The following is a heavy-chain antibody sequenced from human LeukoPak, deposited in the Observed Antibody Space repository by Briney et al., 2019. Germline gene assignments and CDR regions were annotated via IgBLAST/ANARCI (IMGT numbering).Heavy chain of an antibody. V-gene: IGHV4-59*01. CDR3: ARAPRPSSGDYVWGSYRYRADYYGMDV. CDR2: IYYSGST. Sequence: PSETLSLTCTVSGGSISSYYWSWIRQPPGKGLEWIGYIYYSGSTNYNPSLKSRVTISVDTSKNQFSLKLSSVTAADTAVYYCARAPRPSSGDYVWGSYRYRADYYGMDVWGKGTTVTVSS. J-gene: IGHJ6*04. CDR1: GGSISSYY. D-gene: IGHD3-16*02.